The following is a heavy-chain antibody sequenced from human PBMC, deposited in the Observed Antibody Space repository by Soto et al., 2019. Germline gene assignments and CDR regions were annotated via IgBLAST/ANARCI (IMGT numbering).Heavy chain of an antibody. CDR2: IYSCGST. Sequence: QLVESGGGLVQPGGSLRLSCAASGFSVSNNYMKWVRQAPWKGLEWVSLIYSCGSTYYADSVKGRFTISRDNSKTTLCLQMNSLRVEDPAVYYCARDRGYRWGQGTMVTFSS. CDR3: ARDRGYR. D-gene: IGHD5-12*01. J-gene: IGHJ3*01. V-gene: IGHV3-66*01. CDR1: GFSVSNNY.